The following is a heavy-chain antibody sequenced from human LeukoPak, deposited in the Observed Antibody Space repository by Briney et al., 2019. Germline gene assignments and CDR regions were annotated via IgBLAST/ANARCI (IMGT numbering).Heavy chain of an antibody. CDR3: AVYSGYEDYFDY. CDR2: INPNSGGT. CDR1: GCTFTGYY. J-gene: IGHJ4*02. D-gene: IGHD5-12*01. V-gene: IGHV1-2*06. Sequence: ASVKVSCKASGCTFTGYYMHWVRQAPGQGLEWMGRINPNSGGTNYAQKFQGRVTMTRDTSISTAYMELSRLRSDDTAVYYCAVYSGYEDYFDYWGQGTLVTVSS.